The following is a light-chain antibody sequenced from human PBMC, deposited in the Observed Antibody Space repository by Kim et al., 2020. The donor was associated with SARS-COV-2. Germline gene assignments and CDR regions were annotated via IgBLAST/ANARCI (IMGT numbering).Light chain of an antibody. V-gene: IGKV1-5*01. J-gene: IGKJ2*01. CDR1: QSISSW. CDR2: DAS. Sequence: TLSASVGDRVTITCRASQSISSWLAWYQQKPGKAPKLLIYDASSLESGVPSRFSGSGSGTEFTLTISSLQPDDFATYYCQQYNSYTFGQGTKLEI. CDR3: QQYNSYT.